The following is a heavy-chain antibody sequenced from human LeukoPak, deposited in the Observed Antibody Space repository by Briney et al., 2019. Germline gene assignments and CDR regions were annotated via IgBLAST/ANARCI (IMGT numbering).Heavy chain of an antibody. CDR3: ARGKGSYGDYYFDY. CDR1: GYTFTSYG. J-gene: IGHJ4*02. D-gene: IGHD4-17*01. CDR2: ISAYNGNT. Sequence: ASVKVSCKASGYTFTSYGISWVRQAPGQGLEWMGWISAYNGNTNYAQKLQGRVAMTTDTSTSTAYMELRSLRSDDTAVYYCARGKGSYGDYYFDYWGQGTLVTVSS. V-gene: IGHV1-18*01.